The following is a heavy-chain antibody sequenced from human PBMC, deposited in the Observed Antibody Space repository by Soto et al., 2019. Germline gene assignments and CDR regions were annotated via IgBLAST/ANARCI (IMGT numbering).Heavy chain of an antibody. J-gene: IGHJ5*02. Sequence: EAQLLESGGGLVQPGGSLRLSCAASGITLGNYAMIWVRQGPGKVLEWVSAIRASVGNTHYADSGKGRFTITRDNSHNTVGLQMASLRAEDTARYYCAKCERRNSGGCNWFAPWGQGTLVIVSS. V-gene: IGHV3-23*01. CDR2: IRASVGNT. D-gene: IGHD5-12*01. CDR3: AKCERRNSGGCNWFAP. CDR1: GITLGNYA.